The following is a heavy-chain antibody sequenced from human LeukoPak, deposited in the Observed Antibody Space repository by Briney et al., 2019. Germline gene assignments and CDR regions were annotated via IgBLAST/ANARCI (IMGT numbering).Heavy chain of an antibody. J-gene: IGHJ6*02. D-gene: IGHD3-10*01. Sequence: GGSLRLSCAASGFIFSSHWMHWVREARGKGLIWFSRTNSDGSSTICADSVKGRFTVSRDNAKNTVYLQMNSLRVEDTAIYYCARIVRYGSAPLYSFGLDVWGQGTTVIVSS. CDR1: GFIFSSHW. V-gene: IGHV3-74*01. CDR3: ARIVRYGSAPLYSFGLDV. CDR2: TNSDGSST.